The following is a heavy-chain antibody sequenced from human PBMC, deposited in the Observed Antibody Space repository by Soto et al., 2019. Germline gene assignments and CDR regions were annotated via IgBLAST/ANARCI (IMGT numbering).Heavy chain of an antibody. J-gene: IGHJ6*02. CDR3: ARGSGWLDV. Sequence: SETLSLTCTVSVGSISSYYWSWIRQPPGKGLEWIGYIYYSGSTNYNPSLKSRVTISVDTSKNQFSLKLSSVTAADTAVYYCARGSGWLDVWGQGTTVTVSS. CDR2: IYYSGST. V-gene: IGHV4-59*01. D-gene: IGHD3-10*01. CDR1: VGSISSYY.